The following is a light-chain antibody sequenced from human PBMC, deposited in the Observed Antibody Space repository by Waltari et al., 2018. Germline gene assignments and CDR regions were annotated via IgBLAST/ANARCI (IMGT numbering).Light chain of an antibody. V-gene: IGLV2-14*01. J-gene: IGLJ1*01. CDR2: EVS. CDR3: SSYTTSSAPGV. Sequence: QSALTQPASVSGSPGQSITISCSETDSDVGAYDFCSWYQQHPGKAPHLIIYEVSNRPSGISNRFSASKSGNTASLTISGLQAEDEADYYCSSYTTSSAPGVFGTGTRVTVL. CDR1: DSDVGAYDF.